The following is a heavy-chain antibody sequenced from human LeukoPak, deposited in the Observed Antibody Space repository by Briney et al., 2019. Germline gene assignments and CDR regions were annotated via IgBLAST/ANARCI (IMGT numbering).Heavy chain of an antibody. V-gene: IGHV4-34*01. J-gene: IGHJ4*02. D-gene: IGHD6-13*01. CDR3: ARGPFIAAAGTEFNYFDY. CDR2: INHSGST. Sequence: SETLSLTCAVYGGSFSGYYWSWIRQPPGKGLEWIGEINHSGSTNYNPSLKSRVTISVDTSKNQFSLKLSSVTAADTAEYYCARGPFIAAAGTEFNYFDYWGQGTLVTVCS. CDR1: GGSFSGYY.